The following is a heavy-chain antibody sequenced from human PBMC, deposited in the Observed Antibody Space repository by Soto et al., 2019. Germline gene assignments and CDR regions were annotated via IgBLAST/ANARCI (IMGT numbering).Heavy chain of an antibody. D-gene: IGHD6-13*01. V-gene: IGHV4-59*02. Sequence: SETLSLTCSFSGDSVTTHYLTWIRQSPERGLEWIAYMHYTGFSHYNPSLKSRLTISVDKSKNQFSLKLTSVTAADTAVYYCARAHSYRYSSLASLDPWGQGTLVTVSS. CDR3: ARAHSYRYSSLASLDP. CDR2: MHYTGFS. CDR1: GDSVTTHY. J-gene: IGHJ5*02.